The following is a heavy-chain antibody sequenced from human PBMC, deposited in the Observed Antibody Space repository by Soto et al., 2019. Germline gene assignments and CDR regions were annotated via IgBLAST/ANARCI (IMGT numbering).Heavy chain of an antibody. D-gene: IGHD3-10*01. V-gene: IGHV4-34*01. CDR3: ARGRITMVRGVNWFDP. CDR2: INHSGST. CDR1: GGSFSGYY. J-gene: IGHJ5*02. Sequence: QVQLQQWGAGLLKPSETLSLTCAVYGGSFSGYYWSWIRQPPGKGLEWIGEINHSGSTNYNPSLKSRVTISVDTSKNQFSLKLSSVTAADTAVYYCARGRITMVRGVNWFDPWGQGTLVTLSS.